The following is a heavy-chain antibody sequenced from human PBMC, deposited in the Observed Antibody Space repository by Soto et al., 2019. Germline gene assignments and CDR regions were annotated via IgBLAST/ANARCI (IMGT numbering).Heavy chain of an antibody. CDR2: ISYDGSNK. D-gene: IGHD5-12*01. CDR3: AKSYNRWLQLRGVDY. Sequence: PGGSLRLSCAASGFTFSSYGMHWVRQAPGKGLEWVAVISYDGSNKYYADSVKGRFTISRDNSKNTLYLQMNSLRAEDTAVYYSAKSYNRWLQLRGVDYWGQGTLVTV. J-gene: IGHJ4*02. V-gene: IGHV3-30*18. CDR1: GFTFSSYG.